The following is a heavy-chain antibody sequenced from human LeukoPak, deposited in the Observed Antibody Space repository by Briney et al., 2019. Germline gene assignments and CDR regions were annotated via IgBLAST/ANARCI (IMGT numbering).Heavy chain of an antibody. CDR1: GGSISSYY. D-gene: IGHD6-19*01. V-gene: IGHV4-59*08. Sequence: PSETLSLTCTVSGGSISSYYWSWIRQPPGKGLEWIGYIYYSGSTNYNPSLKSRVTISVDTSKNQFSLKMSSVTAADTAVYYCARSGSGWYGDWYFDLWGRGTLVTVSS. J-gene: IGHJ2*01. CDR2: IYYSGST. CDR3: ARSGSGWYGDWYFDL.